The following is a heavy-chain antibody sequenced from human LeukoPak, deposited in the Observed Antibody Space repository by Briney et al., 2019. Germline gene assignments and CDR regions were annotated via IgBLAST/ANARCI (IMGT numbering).Heavy chain of an antibody. D-gene: IGHD4-23*01. V-gene: IGHV4-39*01. CDR2: IYYSGST. CDR3: ARHGIKGATVVTNFFDY. Sequence: SETLSLTCTVSGGSISSSSYYWGWIRQPPGKGLEWIGSIYYSGSTYYNPSLKSRVTISVDTSKNQFSLKLSSVTAADTAVYYCARHGIKGATVVTNFFDYWGQGTLVTVSS. CDR1: GGSISSSSYY. J-gene: IGHJ4*02.